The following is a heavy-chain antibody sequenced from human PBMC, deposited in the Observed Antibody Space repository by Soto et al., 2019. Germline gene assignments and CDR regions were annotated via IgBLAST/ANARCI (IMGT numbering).Heavy chain of an antibody. CDR1: GGSISSYY. V-gene: IGHV4-59*01. J-gene: IGHJ4*02. CDR3: ARTGGTGYFDY. CDR2: IYYSGST. D-gene: IGHD3-10*01. Sequence: QVQLQESGPGLVKPSETLSLTCTVSGGSISSYYWSWIRQPPGKGLEWIGYIYYSGSTNYNPSLKSRVTISVDTAKNQFSLKLSSVTAADTAVYYCARTGGTGYFDYWGQGTLVTVSS.